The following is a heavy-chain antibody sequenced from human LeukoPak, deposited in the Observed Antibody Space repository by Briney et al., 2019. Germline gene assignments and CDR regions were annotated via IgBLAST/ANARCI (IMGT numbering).Heavy chain of an antibody. CDR1: GFTYSSYS. V-gene: IGHV3-21*01. CDR2: ISSSSSYI. J-gene: IGHJ4*02. CDR3: ARESIAVAGDY. D-gene: IGHD6-19*01. Sequence: GGSLRLSCAASGFTYSSYSMNWVRQAPGKGLEWVSSISSSSSYIYYADSVKGRFTISRDNAKNSLYLQMNSLRAEDTAVYYCARESIAVAGDYWGQGTLVTVSS.